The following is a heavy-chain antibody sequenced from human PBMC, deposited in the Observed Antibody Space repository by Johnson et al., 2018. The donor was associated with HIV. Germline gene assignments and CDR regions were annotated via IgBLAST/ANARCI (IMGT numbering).Heavy chain of an antibody. CDR3: ATHSTSSTMGAFDI. Sequence: VQLVESGGGLIQPGGSLRLSCAASGFTVSSNYMSWVRQAPGKGLVWVSIIYSGGSTYYADSVRGRFTISRDNSKNTLYLQMTSLRAEDTAVYYCATHSTSSTMGAFDIWGQGTMVTVSS. D-gene: IGHD6-6*01. CDR1: GFTVSSNY. CDR2: IYSGGST. V-gene: IGHV3-53*01. J-gene: IGHJ3*02.